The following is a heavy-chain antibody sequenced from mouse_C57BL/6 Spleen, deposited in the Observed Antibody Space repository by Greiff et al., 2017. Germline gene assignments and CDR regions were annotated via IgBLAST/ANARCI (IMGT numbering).Heavy chain of an antibody. J-gene: IGHJ4*01. CDR1: GFTFSDYG. CDR2: ISSGSSTI. V-gene: IGHV5-17*01. Sequence: EVMLVESGGGLVKPGGSLKLSCAASGFTFSDYGMHWVRQAPEKGLEWVAYISSGSSTIYYADTVKGRFTISRDNAKNTLFLQMTSLRSEDTAMYYCARGPYYGSSYGAMDYWGQGTSVTVSS. D-gene: IGHD1-1*01. CDR3: ARGPYYGSSYGAMDY.